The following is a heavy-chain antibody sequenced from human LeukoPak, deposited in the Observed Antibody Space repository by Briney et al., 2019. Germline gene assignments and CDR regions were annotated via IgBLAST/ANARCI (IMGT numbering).Heavy chain of an antibody. CDR2: INPSGGST. D-gene: IGHD3-22*01. V-gene: IGHV1-46*03. Sequence: ASVKVSCKASGYTFTSYYMHWVRQAPGQGLEWMGIINPSGGSTSYAQKFQGGVTMTRDTSTSTVYMELSSLRSEDTAVYYCARATMIVVAPDYWGQGTLVTVSS. CDR3: ARATMIVVAPDY. J-gene: IGHJ4*02. CDR1: GYTFTSYY.